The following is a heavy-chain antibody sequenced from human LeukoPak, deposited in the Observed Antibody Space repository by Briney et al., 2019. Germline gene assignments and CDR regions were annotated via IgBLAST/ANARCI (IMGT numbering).Heavy chain of an antibody. CDR2: ISWNSGSI. V-gene: IGHV3-9*01. J-gene: IGHJ3*02. CDR3: AKDIGARGPRYSSGWYEGAFDI. CDR1: GFTFDDYA. Sequence: GRSLRLSCAASGFTFDDYAMHWVRQAPGKGLEWVSGISWNSGSIGYADSVKGRFTISRDNAKNSLYLQMNSLRAEDTALYYCAKDIGARGPRYSSGWYEGAFDIWGQGTMVTVSS. D-gene: IGHD6-19*01.